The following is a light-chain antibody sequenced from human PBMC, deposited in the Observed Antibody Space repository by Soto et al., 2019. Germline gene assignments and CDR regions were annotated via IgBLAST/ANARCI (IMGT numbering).Light chain of an antibody. V-gene: IGKV1-39*01. CDR2: GAS. J-gene: IGKJ4*01. CDR3: QQYVSTPVVT. CDR1: RNIGTF. Sequence: DIQVTQSPSSLSASVGDRVTITCRASRNIGTFLNWYQQKPGKAPKLLIYGASNLNTGVPSTFSGSGSGTDFTLTSSSLQPDDFGTYHCQQYVSTPVVTFGGGTKVEIK.